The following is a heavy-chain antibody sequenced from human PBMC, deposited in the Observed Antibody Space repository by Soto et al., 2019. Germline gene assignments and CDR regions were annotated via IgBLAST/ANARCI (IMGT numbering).Heavy chain of an antibody. Sequence: VGSLRLSCVASGFDFSDFHISWVRQAPGKGLEWISYISSSLGHTDYAESVKGRFTISRDNAKSSVFLEMSDLRSDDTAVYYCAANWNFGLNFWGQGTLVTVSS. J-gene: IGHJ4*02. CDR1: GFDFSDFH. CDR2: ISSSLGHT. CDR3: AANWNFGLNF. V-gene: IGHV3-11*03. D-gene: IGHD1-1*01.